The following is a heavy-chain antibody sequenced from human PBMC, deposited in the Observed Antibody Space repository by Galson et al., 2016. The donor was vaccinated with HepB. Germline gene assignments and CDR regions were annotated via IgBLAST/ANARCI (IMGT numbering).Heavy chain of an antibody. Sequence: SLRLSCAASGFTFSTYAMNWVRQAPGRGLEWVSSISSSSRYIYYADSVKGRFTNSRDNAKNSLFLQMNSLRAEDTAVYYCARGGPLEMSTILGFDYWGQGTLVTVSS. CDR1: GFTFSTYA. CDR3: ARGGPLEMSTILGFDY. J-gene: IGHJ4*02. V-gene: IGHV3-21*01. D-gene: IGHD5-24*01. CDR2: ISSSSRYI.